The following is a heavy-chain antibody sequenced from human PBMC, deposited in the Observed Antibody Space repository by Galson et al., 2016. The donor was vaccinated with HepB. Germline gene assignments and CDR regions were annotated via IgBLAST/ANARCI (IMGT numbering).Heavy chain of an antibody. CDR3: ARGNYGDYYYYGMDV. CDR1: GFTFSSYE. CDR2: ISSSGSTI. J-gene: IGHJ6*02. Sequence: SLRLSCAASGFTFSSYEMIWVRQAPGKGLEWVSYISSSGSTIYYADSVKGRFTISRDNAKNSLYLQMNSLRAEDTAVYYCARGNYGDYYYYGMDVWGQGTTVTVSS. D-gene: IGHD4-17*01. V-gene: IGHV3-48*03.